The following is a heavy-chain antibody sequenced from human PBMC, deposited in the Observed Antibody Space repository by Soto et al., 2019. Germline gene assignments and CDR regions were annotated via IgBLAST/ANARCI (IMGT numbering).Heavy chain of an antibody. CDR3: AKDTGYCSSTSGYYYYYMDV. D-gene: IGHD2-2*01. CDR1: GFTFDDYA. Sequence: EVQLVESGGGLVQTGRFLRLSCAAYGFTFDDYAMHWVRQAPGKGLEWVSGISWNSGSIGYADSVKGRFTISRDNAKNSLYLQMKSLRAEDSALYYCAKDTGYCSSTSGYYYYYMDVWGKGTTVTVSS. V-gene: IGHV3-9*01. J-gene: IGHJ6*03. CDR2: ISWNSGSI.